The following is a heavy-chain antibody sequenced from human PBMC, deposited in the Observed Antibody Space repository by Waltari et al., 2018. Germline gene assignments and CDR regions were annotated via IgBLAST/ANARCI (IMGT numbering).Heavy chain of an antibody. V-gene: IGHV1-18*01. CDR1: GYTFTSYS. CDR2: INAYNGNT. Sequence: QVHLVQSGAEVKTPGASVKVSCKASGYTFTSYSFTGVRQAPGQGLEWMGWINAYNGNTNYAQKFQGRFTMTIDTSTTTAYMELRSLRSDDTAVYYCVRDGSGASFTFNYWGHGTLVTVSS. CDR3: VRDGSGASFTFNY. J-gene: IGHJ4*01. D-gene: IGHD1-26*01.